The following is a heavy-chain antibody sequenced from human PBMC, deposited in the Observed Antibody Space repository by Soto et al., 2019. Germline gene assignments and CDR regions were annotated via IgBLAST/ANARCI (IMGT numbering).Heavy chain of an antibody. J-gene: IGHJ6*01. CDR3: TRGLLGGAPAYTFHGMDV. CDR1: GFTFSDHY. Sequence: EVQLVESGGGLVQPGGSLRLSCAASGFTFSDHYMDWVRQAPGKGLEWVARSRNRVNSHTTEYAASVKGRFTISRDESKSSLYRQMISLIIEDTAVYYCTRGLLGGAPAYTFHGMDVWGQGTRVTVSS. D-gene: IGHD3-16*01. V-gene: IGHV3-72*01. CDR2: SRNRVNSHTT.